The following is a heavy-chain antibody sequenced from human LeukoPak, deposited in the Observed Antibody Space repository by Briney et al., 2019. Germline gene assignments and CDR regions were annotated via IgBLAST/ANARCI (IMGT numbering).Heavy chain of an antibody. J-gene: IGHJ4*02. D-gene: IGHD4-17*01. Sequence: SETLSLTCTVSGGSISSNGYYWGWIRQPPGKGLEWIGSFYYTGSTFYSPSLKSRVTISVDTSKNQFSLKLSSVTAADTAVYYCARGGPETVPFDYWGQGTLVTVSS. CDR2: FYYTGST. CDR1: GGSISSNGYY. CDR3: ARGGPETVPFDY. V-gene: IGHV4-39*01.